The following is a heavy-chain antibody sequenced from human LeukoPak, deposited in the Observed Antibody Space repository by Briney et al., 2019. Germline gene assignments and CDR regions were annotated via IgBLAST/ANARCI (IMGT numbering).Heavy chain of an antibody. V-gene: IGHV1-69*04. CDR2: IIPIFGIA. CDR3: ARQDGYNLRGIGPIDP. CDR1: GGTFSSYA. J-gene: IGHJ5*02. D-gene: IGHD5-24*01. Sequence: SVKVSCKASGGTFSSYAISWVRQAPGQGLEWMERIIPIFGIANYAQKFQGRVTITADKSTSTAYMELSSLRSEDTAVYYCARQDGYNLRGIGPIDPWGQGTLVTVSS.